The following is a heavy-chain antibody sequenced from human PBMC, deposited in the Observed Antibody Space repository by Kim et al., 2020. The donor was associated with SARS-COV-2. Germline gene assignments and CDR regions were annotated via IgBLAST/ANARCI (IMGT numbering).Heavy chain of an antibody. V-gene: IGHV1-3*01. CDR2: INAGNGNT. CDR1: GYTFTEYA. J-gene: IGHJ3*01. D-gene: IGHD5-12*01. CDR3: AREGHEGGYLT. Sequence: ASVKVSCKASGYTFTEYAIHWVRQAPGHRFEWMGWINAGNGNTRYSQKLQGRVTITRDTSASTAYMELNSLRSEDTAVYYCAREGHEGGYLTWGQGTMVTVSS.